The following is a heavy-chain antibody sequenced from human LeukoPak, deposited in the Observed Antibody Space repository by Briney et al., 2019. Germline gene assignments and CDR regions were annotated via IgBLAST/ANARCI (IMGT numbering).Heavy chain of an antibody. V-gene: IGHV3-49*04. Sequence: GGSLRLSCTASGFTFGDYAMSWVRQAPGKGLEWVGFIRSEAYGGTPEYTASVKGRFTISRDDSKSIAYLQMNSLKTKDTAVYYCTRDQTPYYWGQGTLVTVSS. CDR2: IRSEAYGGTP. CDR1: GFTFGDYA. J-gene: IGHJ4*02. CDR3: TRDQTPYY.